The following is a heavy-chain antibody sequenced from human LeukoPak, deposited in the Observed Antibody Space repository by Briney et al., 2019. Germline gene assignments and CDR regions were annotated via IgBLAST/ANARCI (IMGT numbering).Heavy chain of an antibody. CDR1: GFTFSDYY. CDR3: AKATRFYYFDY. V-gene: IGHV3-11*01. Sequence: GGSLRLSCAASGFTFSDYYISWIRQAPGKGLEWVSYISSSGSTIYYADSVKGRFTISRDNSKNTLYLQMNSLRAEDTAVYYCAKATRFYYFDYWGQGTLVTVSS. J-gene: IGHJ4*02. CDR2: ISSSGSTI.